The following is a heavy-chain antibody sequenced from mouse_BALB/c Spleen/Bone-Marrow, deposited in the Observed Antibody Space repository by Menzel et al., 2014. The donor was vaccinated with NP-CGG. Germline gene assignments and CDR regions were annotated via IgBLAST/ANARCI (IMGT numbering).Heavy chain of an antibody. D-gene: IGHD1-2*01. V-gene: IGHV3-8*02. CDR2: ISYSGNA. CDR1: GDSITSSY. J-gene: IGHJ2*01. Sequence: EVMLVESGPSLVKPSQTLFLTCSVTGDSITSSYWNWIRKFPGNKLEYMGYISYSGNAYYNPPLKSRISLTRDTSKNQYYLQLNSVTTEDTATYFCARGNGYHFDYWGQGTTLTVSS. CDR3: ARGNGYHFDY.